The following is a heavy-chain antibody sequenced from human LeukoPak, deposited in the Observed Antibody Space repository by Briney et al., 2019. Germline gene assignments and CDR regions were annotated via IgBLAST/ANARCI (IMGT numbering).Heavy chain of an antibody. CDR2: IYYSGST. CDR1: GGSISSSSYY. Sequence: SETLSLTCTVSGGSISSSSYYGGWIRQSPGKGLEWIGSIYYSGSTYYKPSLKSRATISVDTSKNQFSLKLISVTAADTAVYYCAVYTSSWYYFDYWGQGTLVTVSS. J-gene: IGHJ4*02. CDR3: AVYTSSWYYFDY. D-gene: IGHD6-13*01. V-gene: IGHV4-39*01.